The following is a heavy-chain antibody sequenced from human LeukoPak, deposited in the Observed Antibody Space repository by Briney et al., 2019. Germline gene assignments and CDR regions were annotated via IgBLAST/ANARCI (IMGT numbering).Heavy chain of an antibody. Sequence: PSETLSLTCGVSGGSVINTNWWTWVRQPPGKGLEWIGEVHLDGRTNYNPSLESRLTMSVDVSENQVSLKLTSVTATDTAVYYCAREGGFYRPLDYSGQGTLVTVSS. CDR1: GGSVINTNW. CDR3: AREGGFYRPLDY. J-gene: IGHJ4*02. D-gene: IGHD3-3*01. CDR2: VHLDGRT. V-gene: IGHV4-4*02.